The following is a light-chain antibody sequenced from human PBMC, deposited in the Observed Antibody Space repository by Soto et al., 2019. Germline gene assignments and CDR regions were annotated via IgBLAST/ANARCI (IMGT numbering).Light chain of an antibody. V-gene: IGKV3-20*01. CDR3: HQYGSSAWT. CDR2: DAS. Sequence: PGTLSLAPGERATLSCSASQSVGSTYLAWYQQKPGQAPRLLIYDASSRSTGIPDRFSGSGSGTDFTLTISRLEPEDFAVYYCHQYGSSAWTFGQGTKVDIK. J-gene: IGKJ1*01. CDR1: QSVGSTY.